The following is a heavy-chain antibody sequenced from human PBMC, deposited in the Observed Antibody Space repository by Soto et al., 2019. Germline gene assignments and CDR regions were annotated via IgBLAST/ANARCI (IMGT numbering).Heavy chain of an antibody. CDR2: VYYRGRS. V-gene: IGHV4-39*01. CDR1: GGSVTNSSYY. D-gene: IGHD4-17*01. Sequence: SETLSLTCTVSGGSVTNSSYYWGRIRQSPGKGLEWIGSVYYRGRSYSKSSVKSRVTISVDTSKNRFSLSLNSVTASDTAVYFCVSQRTTVPTQAYFDYWGPGALVTVSS. CDR3: VSQRTTVPTQAYFDY. J-gene: IGHJ4*02.